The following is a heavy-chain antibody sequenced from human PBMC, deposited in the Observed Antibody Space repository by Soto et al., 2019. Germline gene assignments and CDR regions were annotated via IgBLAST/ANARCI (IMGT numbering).Heavy chain of an antibody. CDR2: VYYRGRS. V-gene: IGHV4-39*01. CDR1: GGSVTNSSYY. D-gene: IGHD4-17*01. Sequence: SETLSLTCTVSGGSVTNSSYYWGRIRQSPGKGLEWIGSVYYRGRSYSKSSVKSRVTISVDTSKNRFSLSLNSVTASDTAVYFCVSQRTTVPTQAYFDYWGPGALVTVSS. CDR3: VSQRTTVPTQAYFDY. J-gene: IGHJ4*02.